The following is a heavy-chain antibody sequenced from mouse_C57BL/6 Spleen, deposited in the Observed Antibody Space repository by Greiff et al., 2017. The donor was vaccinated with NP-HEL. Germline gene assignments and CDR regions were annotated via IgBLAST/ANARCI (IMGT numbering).Heavy chain of an antibody. CDR1: GYTFTSYW. J-gene: IGHJ4*01. V-gene: IGHV1-55*01. D-gene: IGHD2-4*01. CDR2: IYPGSGST. CDR3: ARDEYDEGVYAMDY. Sequence: QVQLQQPGAELVKPGASVKMSCKASGYTFTSYWITWVKQRPGQGLEWIGDIYPGSGSTNYNEKFKSKATLTVDTSSNTAYMQLSSLTSEDSAVYYCARDEYDEGVYAMDYWGQGTSVTVAS.